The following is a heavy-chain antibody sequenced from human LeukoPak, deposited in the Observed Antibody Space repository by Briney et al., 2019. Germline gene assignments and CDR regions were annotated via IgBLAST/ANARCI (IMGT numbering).Heavy chain of an antibody. CDR3: ARDIYDSGDFRGDF. J-gene: IGHJ4*02. CDR2: ISWNSGSI. D-gene: IGHD3-22*01. V-gene: IGHV3-43*01. Sequence: GGSLRLSCAVSGFDFGDYTMHWVRQPPGKGLEWVSLISWNSGSIKYTESVKGRFTISRDNSKNSLYLQMSSLRTEDTALYYCARDIYDSGDFRGDFWGQGTLVAVSS. CDR1: GFDFGDYT.